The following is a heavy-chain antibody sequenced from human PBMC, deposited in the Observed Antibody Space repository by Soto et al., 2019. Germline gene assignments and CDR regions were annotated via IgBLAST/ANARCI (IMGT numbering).Heavy chain of an antibody. CDR2: INPNSGGT. CDR3: ARDSSPGYSGYSNGMDV. D-gene: IGHD5-12*01. V-gene: IGHV1-2*04. J-gene: IGHJ6*02. Sequence: VKVSCKASGYTFTGYYMHWVRQAPGQGLEWMGWINPNSGGTNYAQKFQGWVTMTRDTSISTAYMELSRLRSDDTAVYYCARDSSPGYSGYSNGMDVWGQGTTVTVSS. CDR1: GYTFTGYY.